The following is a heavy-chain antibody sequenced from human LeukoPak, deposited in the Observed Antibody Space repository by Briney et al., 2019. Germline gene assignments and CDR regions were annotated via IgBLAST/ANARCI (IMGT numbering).Heavy chain of an antibody. J-gene: IGHJ4*02. CDR2: ISGSGGST. D-gene: IGHD5-12*01. Sequence: PGGSLRLSCAASGFTFNNAWMSWVRQAPGKGLEWVSAISGSGGSTYYADSVKGRFTISRDNSKNTLYLQMNSLRAEDTAVYYCAKDIVATTDYFDYWGQGTLVTVSS. CDR1: GFTFNNAW. CDR3: AKDIVATTDYFDY. V-gene: IGHV3-23*01.